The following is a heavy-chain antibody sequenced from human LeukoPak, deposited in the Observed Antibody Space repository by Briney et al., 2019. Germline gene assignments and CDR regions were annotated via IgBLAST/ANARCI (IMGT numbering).Heavy chain of an antibody. D-gene: IGHD3-10*01. Sequence: EPGGSLRLSCAASGFTFSSYAMSWVRQAPGKGLEWVSAISGSGGSTYYADSVKGRFTISRDNSKNTLYLQMNSLRAEDTAVYYCAKDPLWFGESDNWFDPWGQGTLVTVSS. CDR1: GFTFSSYA. CDR2: ISGSGGST. CDR3: AKDPLWFGESDNWFDP. V-gene: IGHV3-23*01. J-gene: IGHJ5*02.